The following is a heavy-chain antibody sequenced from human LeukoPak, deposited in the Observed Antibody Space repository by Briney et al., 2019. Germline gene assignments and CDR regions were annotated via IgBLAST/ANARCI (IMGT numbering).Heavy chain of an antibody. V-gene: IGHV1-8*01. Sequence: ASVKVSCKASGYTFTSYDINWVRQATGQGLEWMGWMNPNSGNTGYAQKFQGRVTMTRNTSISTAYMELSSLRSEDTAVYYCARMGIKDYYYYMDVWGKGTTVTISS. CDR3: ARMGIKDYYYYMDV. CDR2: MNPNSGNT. D-gene: IGHD1-14*01. J-gene: IGHJ6*03. CDR1: GYTFTSYD.